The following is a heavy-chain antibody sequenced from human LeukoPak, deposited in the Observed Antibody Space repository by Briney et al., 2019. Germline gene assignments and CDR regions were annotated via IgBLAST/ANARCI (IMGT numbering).Heavy chain of an antibody. CDR3: ATVLAVAGFDY. CDR2: FDPEDGET. CDR1: GYTRTELS. V-gene: IGHV1-24*01. D-gene: IGHD6-19*01. J-gene: IGHJ4*02. Sequence: ASVKVSCKVSGYTRTELSMHWVRQAPGKGREGMGGFDPEDGETIYAQKFQGRVTMTEDTSTDTAYMELSSLRSEDTAVYYCATVLAVAGFDYWGQGTLVTVSS.